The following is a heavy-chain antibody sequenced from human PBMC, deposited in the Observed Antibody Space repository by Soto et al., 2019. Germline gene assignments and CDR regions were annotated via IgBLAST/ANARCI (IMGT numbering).Heavy chain of an antibody. V-gene: IGHV1-69*01. J-gene: IGHJ6*02. Sequence: QVELVQSGAEVKKPGSSVKVSCKASGGNFITFAISWVRQAPGQGLEWMGESIPISSTTKSAHKFQDRVTISADGSSRTVNMELRSLKSEDTAIYFCAKKLGLYPFGSYGLEVWGQGTTVTVSS. CDR1: GGNFITFA. D-gene: IGHD7-27*01. CDR2: SIPISSTT. CDR3: AKKLGLYPFGSYGLEV.